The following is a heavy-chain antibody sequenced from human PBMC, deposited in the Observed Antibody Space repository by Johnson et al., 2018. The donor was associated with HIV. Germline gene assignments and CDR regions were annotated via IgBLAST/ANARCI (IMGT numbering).Heavy chain of an antibody. CDR3: ARRYCSGGRCLNPKDAFDI. V-gene: IGHV3-30*03. J-gene: IGHJ3*02. CDR1: GFTFDDYG. Sequence: QMQLVESGGGVVRPGGSLRLSCAASGFTFDDYGMSWVRQAPGKGLEWVAFISNDGSIKFSADSVKGRFTISRDNSKNTVYLQMNSLRADDTAVYYCARRYCSGGRCLNPKDAFDIWGQGTMVTVSS. CDR2: ISNDGSIK. D-gene: IGHD2-15*01.